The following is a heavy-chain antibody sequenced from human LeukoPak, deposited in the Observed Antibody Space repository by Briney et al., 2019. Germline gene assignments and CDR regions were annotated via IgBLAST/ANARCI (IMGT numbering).Heavy chain of an antibody. J-gene: IGHJ4*02. CDR2: IWHAGSHK. CDR1: GFAFNTYA. CDR3: AREMFGSGSYPDF. V-gene: IGHV3-33*01. Sequence: GGSLRLSCAASGFAFNTYAMHWVRQAPGQGLECVALIWHAGSHKFYSNSVRGQFTISRDNSKNTVSLQMNNLRREDTAVYYCAREMFGSGSYPDFWGQGTLVTVSS. D-gene: IGHD3-10*01.